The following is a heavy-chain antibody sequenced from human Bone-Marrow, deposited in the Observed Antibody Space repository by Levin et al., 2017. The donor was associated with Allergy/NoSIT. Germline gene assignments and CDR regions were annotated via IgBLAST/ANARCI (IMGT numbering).Heavy chain of an antibody. CDR3: ARRVGWGLDY. J-gene: IGHJ4*02. D-gene: IGHD3-16*01. CDR1: GFTFSSYG. V-gene: IGHV3-30*03. Sequence: GESLKISCAASGFTFSSYGMHWVRQAPGKGLEWVAVISYDGSNKYYADSVKGRFTISRDNSKNTLYLQMNSLRAEDTAVYYCARRVGWGLDYWGQGTLVTVSS. CDR2: ISYDGSNK.